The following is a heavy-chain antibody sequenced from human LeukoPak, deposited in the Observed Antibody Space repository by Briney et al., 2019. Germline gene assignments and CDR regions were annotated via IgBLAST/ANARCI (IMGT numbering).Heavy chain of an antibody. V-gene: IGHV4-34*01. Sequence: SETPSLTCAVYGGSFSGYYWSWIRQPPGKGLEWIGEINHSGSTNYNPSLKSRVTISVDTSKNQFSLKLSSVTAADTAVYYCATRLKYYDSSGYPFDYWGQGTLVTVSS. CDR3: ATRLKYYDSSGYPFDY. CDR2: INHSGST. J-gene: IGHJ4*02. D-gene: IGHD3-22*01. CDR1: GGSFSGYY.